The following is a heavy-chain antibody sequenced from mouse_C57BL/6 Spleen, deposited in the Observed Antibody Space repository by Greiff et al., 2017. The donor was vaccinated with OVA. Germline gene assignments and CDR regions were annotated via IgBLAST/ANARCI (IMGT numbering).Heavy chain of an antibody. V-gene: IGHV1-50*01. D-gene: IGHD2-4*01. J-gene: IGHJ3*01. CDR3: ARNDYFAY. CDR1: GYTFTSYW. CDR2: IDPSDSYT. Sequence: QVQLQQSGAELVKPGASVKLSCKASGYTFTSYWMQWVKQRPGQGLEWIGEIDPSDSYTNYNQKFKGKATLTVDTSSSTAYMQLSSLTSEDSAVYYCARNDYFAYWGQGTLVTVSA.